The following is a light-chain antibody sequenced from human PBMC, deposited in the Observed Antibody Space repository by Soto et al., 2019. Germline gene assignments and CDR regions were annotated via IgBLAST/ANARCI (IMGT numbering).Light chain of an antibody. CDR1: SGDVGGYNY. J-gene: IGLJ1*01. CDR3: SSYTSSSFEV. Sequence: QSALTQPASVSGSPGQSITISCTGTSGDVGGYNYVSWYQQHPGKAPKLMIYDVSNRPSGVSNRFSGSKSGNTASLTISGLQAEDEADYYCSSYTSSSFEVFGTGTKLTVL. V-gene: IGLV2-14*01. CDR2: DVS.